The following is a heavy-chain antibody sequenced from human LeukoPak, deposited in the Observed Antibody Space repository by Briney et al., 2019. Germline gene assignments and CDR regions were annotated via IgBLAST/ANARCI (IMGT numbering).Heavy chain of an antibody. V-gene: IGHV1-24*01. D-gene: IGHD2-21*01. Sequence: ASVKVSCKVSGYTLTELSMHWVRQAPGKGLEWMGGFDPEDGETIYAQKFQGRVTMTEDTSTDTAYMELSSLRSEDTAVYYCANPGAGFPPALGWFDPWGQGTLVTVSS. J-gene: IGHJ5*02. CDR2: FDPEDGET. CDR1: GYTLTELS. CDR3: ANPGAGFPPALGWFDP.